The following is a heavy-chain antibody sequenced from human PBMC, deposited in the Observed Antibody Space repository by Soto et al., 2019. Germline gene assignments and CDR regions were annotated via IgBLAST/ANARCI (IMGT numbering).Heavy chain of an antibody. V-gene: IGHV6-1*01. J-gene: IGHJ5*02. Sequence: PSQTLSLTCDISSDSVASNSAACNWIRQSPSRGLEWLGRTYYRSKWYNDYAVSVKSRITINPDTSKNQFSLQLNSVTPADTAVYYCALSYCGYVFDLFYLWGQRTLVPVSS. D-gene: IGHD6-25*01. CDR1: SDSVASNSAA. CDR2: TYYRSKWYN. CDR3: ALSYCGYVFDLFYL.